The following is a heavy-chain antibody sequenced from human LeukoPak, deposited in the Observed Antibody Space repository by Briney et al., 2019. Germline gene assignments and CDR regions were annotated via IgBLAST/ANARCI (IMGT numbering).Heavy chain of an antibody. D-gene: IGHD6-13*01. J-gene: IGHJ4*02. CDR2: IYYSGST. V-gene: IGHV4-39*07. CDR3: ARGFDSSSWYVGGNLFDY. Sequence: SETLSLTCTVSRGSISSSSYYWGWIRQPPGKGLDWIASIYYSGSTYYNPSLKSRVTISVDTSKNQFSLKLSSVTAADTAVYYCARGFDSSSWYVGGNLFDYWGQGTLVTVSS. CDR1: RGSISSSSYY.